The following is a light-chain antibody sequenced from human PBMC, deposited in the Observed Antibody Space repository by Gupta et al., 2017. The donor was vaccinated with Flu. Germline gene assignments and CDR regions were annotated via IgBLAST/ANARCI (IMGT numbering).Light chain of an antibody. J-gene: IGKJ1*01. CDR2: LGS. CDR1: QSLLHTNGYNY. V-gene: IGKV2-28*01. CDR3: MQALHTPPT. Sequence: DTVMTQSPLSLSVTPGEPPSISCRSSQSLLHTNGYNYLDWYLQKPGQSPQLLIYLGSNRASGVPDRFSGSGSGTTFTLKISRVEAEDVGIYYCMQALHTPPTFGQGTKVEVK.